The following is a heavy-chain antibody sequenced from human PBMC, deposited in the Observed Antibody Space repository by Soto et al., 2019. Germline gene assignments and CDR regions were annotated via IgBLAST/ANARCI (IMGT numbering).Heavy chain of an antibody. Sequence: GASVKVSCKASGYTFTSYVITWVRLAPGQGLEWMGWISAYNGNTNYAQKLQGRVTMTTDTSTSTAYMELRSLRSDDTAVYYCARSIVVVTALDYWGQGTLVTVSS. CDR2: ISAYNGNT. J-gene: IGHJ4*02. CDR3: ARSIVVVTALDY. CDR1: GYTFTSYV. D-gene: IGHD2-21*02. V-gene: IGHV1-18*01.